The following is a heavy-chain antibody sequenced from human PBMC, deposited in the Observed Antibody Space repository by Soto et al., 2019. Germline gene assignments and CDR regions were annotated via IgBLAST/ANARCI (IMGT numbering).Heavy chain of an antibody. J-gene: IGHJ5*02. D-gene: IGHD6-13*01. Sequence: SETLSLTCTVSGGSISSYYWSWIRQPPGKGLEWIGHIYYSGSTNYNPSLKSRVTISVDTSKNQFSLKLSSVTAADTAVYYCAIRMAAARGSWIDPWDPGTLVTLFS. CDR3: AIRMAAARGSWIDP. V-gene: IGHV4-59*01. CDR2: IYYSGST. CDR1: GGSISSYY.